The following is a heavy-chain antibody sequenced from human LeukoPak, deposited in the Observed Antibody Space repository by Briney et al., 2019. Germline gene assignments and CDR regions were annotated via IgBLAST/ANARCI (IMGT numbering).Heavy chain of an antibody. CDR2: INPSGGST. J-gene: IGHJ4*02. V-gene: IGHV1-46*01. CDR3: ARAKLWHPGDY. Sequence: ASVKVSCKASGYTFTSYYMHWVRQAPGQGLAWMGIINPSGGSTSYAQKFQGRVTMTRDTSTSTVYMELSSLRSEDTAVYYWARAKLWHPGDYWGQGTLVTVSS. CDR1: GYTFTSYY. D-gene: IGHD5-18*01.